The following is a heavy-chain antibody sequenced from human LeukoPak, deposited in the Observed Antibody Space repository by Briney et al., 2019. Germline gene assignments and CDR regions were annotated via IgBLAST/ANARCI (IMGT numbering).Heavy chain of an antibody. CDR2: IYYSGST. V-gene: IGHV4-39*07. CDR1: GFTFSSYE. D-gene: IGHD6-13*01. Sequence: PGGSLRLSCAASGFTFSSYEMNWVRQPPGKGLEWIGSIYYSGSTYYNPSLMSRVTISVDTSKNQFSLKLSSVTAADTAVYYCARDDSSSWYGPENWFDPWGQGTLVTVSS. J-gene: IGHJ5*02. CDR3: ARDDSSSWYGPENWFDP.